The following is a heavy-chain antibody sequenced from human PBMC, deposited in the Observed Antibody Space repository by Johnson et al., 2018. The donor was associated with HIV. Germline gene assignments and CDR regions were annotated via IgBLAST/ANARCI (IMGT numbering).Heavy chain of an antibody. D-gene: IGHD3-3*02. CDR2: IWYDGSNK. Sequence: QVQLVESGGGLVQPGRSLRLSCAASGFTFSSYGMHWVRQAPGKGLEWVAVIWYDGSNKYYADSVKGRFTISRDNSKNTLYLQMNSLRAEDTAVYYCAKAHLIFPKNAFDVWGQGAMVMVSS. CDR3: AKAHLIFPKNAFDV. V-gene: IGHV3-33*06. CDR1: GFTFSSYG. J-gene: IGHJ3*01.